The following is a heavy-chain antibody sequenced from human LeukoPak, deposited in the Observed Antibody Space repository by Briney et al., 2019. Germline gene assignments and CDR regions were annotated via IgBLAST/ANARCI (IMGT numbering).Heavy chain of an antibody. CDR3: AKDRESSSWYDY. CDR1: GFTFSSYA. J-gene: IGHJ4*02. CDR2: ISDSYST. D-gene: IGHD6-13*01. V-gene: IGHV3-23*01. Sequence: PGGSLRLSCAASGFTFSSYAMSWVRQAPGKGLEWVSDISDSYSTYYADSVKGRFTTSRDNSKNTLYLHMNSLRAEDTATYYCAKDRESSSWYDYWGQGTLVTVSS.